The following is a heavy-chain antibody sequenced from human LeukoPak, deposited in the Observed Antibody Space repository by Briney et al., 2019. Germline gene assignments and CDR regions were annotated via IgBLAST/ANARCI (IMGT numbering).Heavy chain of an antibody. D-gene: IGHD2-15*01. Sequence: SVKVSCKASGGTFSSYAISWVRQAPGQGLEWMGGIIPIFGTANYAQKFQGRVTITADESTSTAYMELSSLRSEDTAVYYCARDGLSSDVVAVAATPTPPGYYFDYWGQGTLVTVSS. CDR2: IIPIFGTA. J-gene: IGHJ4*02. CDR1: GGTFSSYA. V-gene: IGHV1-69*13. CDR3: ARDGLSSDVVAVAATPTPPGYYFDY.